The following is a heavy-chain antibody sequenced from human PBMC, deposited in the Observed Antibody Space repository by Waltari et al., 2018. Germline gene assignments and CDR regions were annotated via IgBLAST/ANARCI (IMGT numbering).Heavy chain of an antibody. V-gene: IGHV4-34*01. CDR3: ARGVWPHLFRGPDY. D-gene: IGHD3-10*01. Sequence: QVQQQQWGAGLLKPSETLSLARAVYGGSFSGYQWRGNRKPPVKGLEWIGEINHSGSTNYTPSLKSRVTISVDTSTHQFSLKLSSVTAADTAVYYCARGVWPHLFRGPDYWGQGTLVPVSS. CDR2: INHSGST. CDR1: GGSFSGYQ. J-gene: IGHJ4*02.